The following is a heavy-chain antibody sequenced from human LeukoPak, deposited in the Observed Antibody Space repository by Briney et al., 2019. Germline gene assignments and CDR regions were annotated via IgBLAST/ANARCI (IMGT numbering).Heavy chain of an antibody. CDR3: ARGGSYYGNWFDP. V-gene: IGHV4-59*01. D-gene: IGHD3-10*01. CDR2: IYYSGST. Sequence: SETLSLTCTVSGGSISSYYWSGIRQPPGKGLEWIGYIYYSGSTNYNPSLKSRVTISVDASKNQFSLKLSSVTAADTAVYYCARGGSYYGNWFDPWGQGTLVTVSS. J-gene: IGHJ5*02. CDR1: GGSISSYY.